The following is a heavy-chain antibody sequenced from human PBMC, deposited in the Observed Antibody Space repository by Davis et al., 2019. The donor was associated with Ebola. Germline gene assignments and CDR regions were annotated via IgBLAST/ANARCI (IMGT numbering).Heavy chain of an antibody. V-gene: IGHV4-61*08. Sequence: MPSETLSLTCTVSGGSISSGGYYWSWIRQSPGKGLEWIGYIYYSGSTNYNPSLKSRVTISVDTSKNQFSLKLSSVTAADTAVYYCARDRGYGDAFDIWGKGKMVTVSS. J-gene: IGHJ3*02. CDR3: ARDRGYGDAFDI. CDR2: IYYSGST. D-gene: IGHD5-12*01. CDR1: GGSISSGGYY.